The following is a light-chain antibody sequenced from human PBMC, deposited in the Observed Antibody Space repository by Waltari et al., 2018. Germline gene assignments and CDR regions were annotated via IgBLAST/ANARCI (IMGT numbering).Light chain of an antibody. CDR2: DAF. Sequence: EIVLTQSPGTLSLSPGERVTLSCRASQSVGRSLAWYQQRPGQAPRLLIYDAFTRATVVADRFSGSGSGTDFSLTIRRLDPEDFAVYYCQMYVRLPVTFGQGTKVEIK. V-gene: IGKV3-20*01. CDR1: QSVGRS. CDR3: QMYVRLPVT. J-gene: IGKJ1*01.